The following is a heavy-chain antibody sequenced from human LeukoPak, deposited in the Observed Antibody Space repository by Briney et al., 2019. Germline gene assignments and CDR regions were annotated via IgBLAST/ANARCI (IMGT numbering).Heavy chain of an antibody. CDR2: INHSGST. CDR1: GGSFSGYY. D-gene: IGHD3-10*01. CDR3: ARVGMVRGVMPFDY. Sequence: PSETLSLTCAVYGGSFSGYYWSWIRQPPGKGLEWIGEINHSGSTNYNPSLKSRVTISVDTSKNQFSLKLSSVTAADTAVYYCARVGMVRGVMPFDYWGQGTLVTVSS. V-gene: IGHV4-34*01. J-gene: IGHJ4*02.